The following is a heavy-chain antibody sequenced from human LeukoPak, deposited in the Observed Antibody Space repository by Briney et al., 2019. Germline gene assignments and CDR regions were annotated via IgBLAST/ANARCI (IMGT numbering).Heavy chain of an antibody. V-gene: IGHV4-34*01. CDR3: ARNLVGHYYYAMDV. D-gene: IGHD2-15*01. CDR1: GESFSGYY. CDR2: INHSGTT. J-gene: IGHJ6*02. Sequence: SETLSLTCAVFGESFSGYYWSWIRQPPGKGLEWLGEINHSGTTNYNPSLKSRVTISIDTSKSQLSLKLSSVTAADTAVYYCARNLVGHYYYAMDVWGQGTTVTVSS.